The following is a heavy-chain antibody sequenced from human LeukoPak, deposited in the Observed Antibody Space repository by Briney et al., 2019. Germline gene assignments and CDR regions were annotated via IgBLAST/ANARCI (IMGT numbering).Heavy chain of an antibody. CDR1: GFTSSSYW. CDR3: VRGRGSYGWFDP. J-gene: IGHJ5*02. V-gene: IGHV3-74*01. CDR2: ISGDGTAR. D-gene: IGHD3-10*01. Sequence: GGSLRLSCAASGFTSSSYWMHWVRQVPGKGLVWVSRISGDGTARNYADSVKGRFTITRDDAKNTVDLQMNSLRGEDTAVYYCVRGRGSYGWFDPWGQGTLVTVSS.